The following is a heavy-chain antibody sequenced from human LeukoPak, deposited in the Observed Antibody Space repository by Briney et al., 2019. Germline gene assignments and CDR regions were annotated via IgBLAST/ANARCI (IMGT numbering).Heavy chain of an antibody. CDR2: INWNGGST. D-gene: IGHD2-21*02. V-gene: IGHV3-20*04. Sequence: GGSLRLSCAASGFTFGNYGMSWVRQAPGKGLEWVSGINWNGGSTGYADSVEGRFTISRDNAKNSQYLQMNSLRVEDTALYYCARAQTYGDSRLLLDYWGQGTLVAVSS. CDR3: ARAQTYGDSRLLLDY. CDR1: GFTFGNYG. J-gene: IGHJ4*02.